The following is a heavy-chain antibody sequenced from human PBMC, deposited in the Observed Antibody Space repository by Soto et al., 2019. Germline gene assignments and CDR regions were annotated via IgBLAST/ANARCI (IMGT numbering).Heavy chain of an antibody. D-gene: IGHD1-20*01. Sequence: SETLSLTCTVSGGSISSYCWSWIRQPPGKGLEWIGCIYYSGSTYYNPSLKSRVTISVDTSKNQFSLKLSSVTAADTAVYYCARHISYYYYGMDVWGQGTTVTVSS. V-gene: IGHV4-59*08. CDR1: GGSISSYC. J-gene: IGHJ6*02. CDR3: ARHISYYYYGMDV. CDR2: IYYSGST.